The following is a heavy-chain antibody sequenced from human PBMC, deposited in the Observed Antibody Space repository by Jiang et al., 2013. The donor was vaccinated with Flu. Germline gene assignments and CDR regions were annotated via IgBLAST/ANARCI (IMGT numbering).Heavy chain of an antibody. V-gene: IGHV3-7*01. Sequence: DLVQPGGSLRLSCAASGFTFSSSWMHWVRQAPGKGLEWVANIKQDGSERYYVDSVKGRFTISRDNAKNSLYLQMNSLRAEDTAVYYCAGPRFDPWGQGTLVTVSS. CDR2: IKQDGSER. J-gene: IGHJ5*02. CDR1: GFTFSSSW. CDR3: AGPRFDP.